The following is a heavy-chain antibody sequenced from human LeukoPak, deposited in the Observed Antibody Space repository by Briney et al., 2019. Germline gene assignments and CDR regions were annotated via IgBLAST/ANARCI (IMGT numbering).Heavy chain of an antibody. Sequence: GGSLRLSCAGSGFTFSSYSMNWVRQAPGKGLEWVSSISTSSSYIYYAGSAKGRFTISRDNAKNSLYLQMNSLIAEDTAVYYCAREFLPFVGACYWPFVIWGQEKWSPFLQ. D-gene: IGHD2-21*01. J-gene: IGHJ3*02. CDR2: ISTSSSYI. CDR3: AREFLPFVGACYWPFVI. CDR1: GFTFSSYS. V-gene: IGHV3-21*01.